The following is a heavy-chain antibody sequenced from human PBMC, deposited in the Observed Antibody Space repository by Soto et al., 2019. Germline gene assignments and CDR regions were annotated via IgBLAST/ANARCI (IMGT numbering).Heavy chain of an antibody. Sequence: EVQLLESGGGLVQPGGSLRLSCAASGFTFSSYAMRWVRQAPGKGLEWVSAISGSGGSTYYADSVKGRFTISRDNSKNTLYLQMTSLRAEDTAVYYCAKALSITMIVVDLDGMDVWGQGTTVTVSS. D-gene: IGHD3-22*01. V-gene: IGHV3-23*01. CDR3: AKALSITMIVVDLDGMDV. J-gene: IGHJ6*02. CDR2: ISGSGGST. CDR1: GFTFSSYA.